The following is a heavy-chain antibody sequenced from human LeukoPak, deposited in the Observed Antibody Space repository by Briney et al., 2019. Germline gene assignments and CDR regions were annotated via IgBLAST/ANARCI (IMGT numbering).Heavy chain of an antibody. CDR1: GFTFTDYW. J-gene: IGHJ4*02. Sequence: GGSLRLSCAVSGFTFTDYWMNWVRQAPGKGLEWVASIRQDGGEKSYVDSVKGRFTISRDNTKNSLFLQMNSLRAEDTAVYYCARTDWAAAMVQDYWGQGTLVTVSS. CDR2: IRQDGGEK. D-gene: IGHD5-18*01. V-gene: IGHV3-7*01. CDR3: ARTDWAAAMVQDY.